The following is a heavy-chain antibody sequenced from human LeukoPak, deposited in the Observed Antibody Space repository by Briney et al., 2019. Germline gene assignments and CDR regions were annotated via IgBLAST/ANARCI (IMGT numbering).Heavy chain of an antibody. Sequence: GGSLRLSCAASGFTFSSYWMSWVRQAPGKGLEWVANIKQDGSEKYYVDSVKGRFTISRDNAKNSLYLQMNSLRAEDTAVYYCARDTYVWGSYRYTTGDYWGQGTLVTVSS. V-gene: IGHV3-7*01. CDR3: ARDTYVWGSYRYTTGDY. CDR2: IKQDGSEK. D-gene: IGHD3-16*02. CDR1: GFTFSSYW. J-gene: IGHJ4*02.